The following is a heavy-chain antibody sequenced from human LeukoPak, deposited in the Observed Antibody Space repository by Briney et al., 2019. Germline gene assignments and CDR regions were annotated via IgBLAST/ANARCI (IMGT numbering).Heavy chain of an antibody. CDR3: ARRGYNYGSDY. D-gene: IGHD5-18*01. J-gene: IGHJ4*02. Sequence: GGSLRLSCAASGFTFSSYWMHWVRQAPGKGLVWVSRLNSDGGSTSYAVSVKGRFTISRDNAKNTLYLQMNSLRAEDTAVYYCARRGYNYGSDYWGQGTLVTVSS. CDR2: LNSDGGST. CDR1: GFTFSSYW. V-gene: IGHV3-74*01.